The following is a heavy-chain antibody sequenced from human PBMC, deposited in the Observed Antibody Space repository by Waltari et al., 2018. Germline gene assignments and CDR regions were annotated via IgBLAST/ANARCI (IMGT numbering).Heavy chain of an antibody. CDR2: IYHDGTP. Sequence: QVQLQESGPRLVTPSETLSLTCAVSGYAIHSGFYGGWFRQAPGKGLEWIATIYHDGTPFYNPSLTSRVTTSMDTSKNQISLKLKSVTAADTAVYYCTRQTLGYCTSAACRRLEAWGQGTLVTVSS. CDR1: GYAIHSGFY. J-gene: IGHJ5*02. V-gene: IGHV4-38-2*01. D-gene: IGHD2-8*02. CDR3: TRQTLGYCTSAACRRLEA.